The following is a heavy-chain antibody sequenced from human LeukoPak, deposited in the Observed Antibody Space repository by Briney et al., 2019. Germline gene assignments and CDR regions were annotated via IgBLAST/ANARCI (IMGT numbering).Heavy chain of an antibody. CDR1: GFTFSSYS. CDR2: ISSSSSYI. Sequence: PGGSLRLSCAASGFTFSSYSMNWVRQAPGKGLEWVSSISSSSSYIYYADSVKGRFTISRDNAKNSLYLQMNSLRAEDTAVYYCARGGRITAVDYGDYVRSSKDWFDPWGQGTLVTVSS. CDR3: ARGGRITAVDYGDYVRSSKDWFDP. J-gene: IGHJ5*02. V-gene: IGHV3-21*01. D-gene: IGHD4-17*01.